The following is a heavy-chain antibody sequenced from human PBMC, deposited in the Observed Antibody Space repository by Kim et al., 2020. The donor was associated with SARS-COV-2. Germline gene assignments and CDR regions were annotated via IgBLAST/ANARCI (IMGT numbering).Heavy chain of an antibody. J-gene: IGHJ3*02. V-gene: IGHV1-69*02. CDR2: IIPILGIA. CDR1: GGTFSSYT. CDR3: ASKRVSEYSSSSGAWAFDI. Sequence: SVKVSCKASGGTFSSYTISWVRQAPGQGLEWMGRIIPILGIANYAQKFQGRVTITADKSTSTAYMELSSLRSEDTAVYYCASKRVSEYSSSSGAWAFDIWCQGTMVTVSS. D-gene: IGHD6-6*01.